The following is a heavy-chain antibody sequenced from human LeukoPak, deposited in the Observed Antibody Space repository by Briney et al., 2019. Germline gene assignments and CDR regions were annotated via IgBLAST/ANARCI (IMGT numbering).Heavy chain of an antibody. Sequence: SQTLSLTCAISGDSVSSNSAAWNWIRQSPSRGLEWLGRTYYGSTWHYDYAESVKSRMTINPDTSKNQFSLQLNSVTPEDTAVYFCARGVRFLEWFLFYFDYWGQGSLVTVSS. CDR2: TYYGSTWHY. J-gene: IGHJ4*02. CDR3: ARGVRFLEWFLFYFDY. CDR1: GDSVSSNSAA. V-gene: IGHV6-1*01. D-gene: IGHD3-3*01.